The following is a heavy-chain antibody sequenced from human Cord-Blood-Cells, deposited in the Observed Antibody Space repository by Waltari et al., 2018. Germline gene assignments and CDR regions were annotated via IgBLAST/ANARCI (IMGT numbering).Heavy chain of an antibody. CDR1: GYTFTGYY. CDR2: INPNSGGT. D-gene: IGHD3-10*01. J-gene: IGHJ4*02. Sequence: QVQLVQSGAEVKKPGASVKVSCKASGYTFTGYYMYWVRQALGEGLEWMGWINPNSGGTNYAQKFQGRVTMTRDTSISTAYMELSRLRSDDTAVYYCAREVTITMVRGVNPFDYWGQGTLVTVSS. CDR3: AREVTITMVRGVNPFDY. V-gene: IGHV1-2*02.